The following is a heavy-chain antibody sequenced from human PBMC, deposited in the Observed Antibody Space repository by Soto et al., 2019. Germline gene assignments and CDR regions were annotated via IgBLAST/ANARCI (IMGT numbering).Heavy chain of an antibody. CDR2: ISARNGDT. J-gene: IGHJ6*02. V-gene: IGHV1-18*01. CDR1: DYTFPSYG. Sequence: ASVKVSCKASDYTFPSYGINWVRQAPGQGLEWMGWISARNGDTNFAQKFQDRVTMTTDTSTTTAYMELRSLRSDDTAVYYCARDGRLLQYSSIPFMDVWGQGTPVTVSS. D-gene: IGHD3-3*01. CDR3: ARDGRLLQYSSIPFMDV.